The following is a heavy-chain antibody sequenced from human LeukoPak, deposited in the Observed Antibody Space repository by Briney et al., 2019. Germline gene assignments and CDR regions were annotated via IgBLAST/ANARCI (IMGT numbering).Heavy chain of an antibody. V-gene: IGHV4-39*01. CDR3: ATPYSGGYHGLDI. D-gene: IGHD1-26*01. Sequence: PSETLSLTCTVSGASISSSRYSWGWIRQPPGKGLEWIGSIYYSGSTYYNPSLKSRVTISVDTSKNQFSLKLSSVTAADTAVYYCATPYSGGYHGLDIWGQGTMVTVSS. CDR2: IYYSGST. J-gene: IGHJ3*02. CDR1: GASISSSRYS.